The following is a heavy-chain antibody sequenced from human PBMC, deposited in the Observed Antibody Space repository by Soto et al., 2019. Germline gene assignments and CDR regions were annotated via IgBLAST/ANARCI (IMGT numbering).Heavy chain of an antibody. V-gene: IGHV3-66*01. D-gene: IGHD3-10*01. Sequence: EVQLVESGGGLVQPGESLRLSCAASGFTVSNYHMTWVRQAPGKGLEWVSAVYADGATSHADSVKDRFTVSRDNSRNTLNFQMSGLRDEETAVYYCARSGGGLDYWGQGTLVTVSS. CDR1: GFTVSNYH. J-gene: IGHJ4*02. CDR3: ARSGGGLDY. CDR2: VYADGAT.